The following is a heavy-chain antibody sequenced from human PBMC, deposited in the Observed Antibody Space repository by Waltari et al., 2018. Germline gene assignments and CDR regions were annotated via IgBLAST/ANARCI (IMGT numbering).Heavy chain of an antibody. Sequence: QVQLQQWGGGLLRPSETLSLICAVYGGSFSGYYWSWFRQPPRKGLEWIGEINHSGSTNYNPSLKSLVTISVDTSKKQFSLKLTSVTAADTAIYYCARGRGFDPWGQGTLVTVSS. J-gene: IGHJ5*02. CDR2: INHSGST. CDR3: ARGRGFDP. V-gene: IGHV4-34*01. CDR1: GGSFSGYY.